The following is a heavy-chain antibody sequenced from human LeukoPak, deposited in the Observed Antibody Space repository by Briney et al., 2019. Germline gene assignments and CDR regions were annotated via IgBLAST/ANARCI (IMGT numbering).Heavy chain of an antibody. D-gene: IGHD3-10*01. CDR1: GFTFSSYG. V-gene: IGHV3-33*01. J-gene: IGHJ6*04. Sequence: GGSLRLFCAASGFTFSSYGMHWVRQAPGKGLEWVAVIWYDGSNKYYADSVKGRFTISRDNSKNTLYLQMNSLRAEDTAVYYCARDYYGSGSYSDFYYYYYGMDVWGKGTTVTVSS. CDR2: IWYDGSNK. CDR3: ARDYYGSGSYSDFYYYYYGMDV.